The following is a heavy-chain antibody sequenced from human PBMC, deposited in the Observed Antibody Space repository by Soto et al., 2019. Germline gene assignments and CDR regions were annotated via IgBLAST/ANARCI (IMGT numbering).Heavy chain of an antibody. CDR3: GWMRWMARIQVWSTIDY. CDR1: GFSLSTSGMC. Sequence: SGPTLVNPTPTLTLTCTFSGFSLSTSGMCVSRIRQPPGKALEGLALIDWDDDKYYSTSLKTRLTISKDTSKNQEVLTMTNMVRVDTATYYCGWMRWMARIQVWSTIDYWGRGRLVTVSS. CDR2: IDWDDDK. V-gene: IGHV2-70*01. J-gene: IGHJ4*02. D-gene: IGHD5-18*01.